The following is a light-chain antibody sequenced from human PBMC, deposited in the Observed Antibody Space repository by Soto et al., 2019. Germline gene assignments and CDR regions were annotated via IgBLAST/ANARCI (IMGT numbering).Light chain of an antibody. V-gene: IGKV3-11*01. J-gene: IGKJ5*01. CDR1: QSVNNY. CDR3: QQRSDWSPIT. CDR2: DAS. Sequence: EIVLTQSPATLSLSPGETATLSCRASQSVNNYLAWYQQKSGQAPRLLIYDASNRATGIPARFSGSGSGTDFTLTISSLAPEDFAIYYCQQRSDWSPITFGQGTRLEIK.